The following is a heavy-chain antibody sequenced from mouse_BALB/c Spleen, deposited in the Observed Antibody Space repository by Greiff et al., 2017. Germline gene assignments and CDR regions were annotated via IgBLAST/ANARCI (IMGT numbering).Heavy chain of an antibody. CDR1: GFTFSSFG. CDR2: ISSGSSTI. J-gene: IGHJ4*01. CDR3: ARAPHYYGSSSYAMDY. Sequence: DVKLVESGGGLVQPGGSRKLSCAASGFTFSSFGMHWVRQAPEKGLEWVAYISSGSSTIYYADTVKGRFTISRDNPKNTLFLQMTSLRSEDTAMYYCARAPHYYGSSSYAMDYWGQGTSVTVSS. V-gene: IGHV5-17*02. D-gene: IGHD1-1*01.